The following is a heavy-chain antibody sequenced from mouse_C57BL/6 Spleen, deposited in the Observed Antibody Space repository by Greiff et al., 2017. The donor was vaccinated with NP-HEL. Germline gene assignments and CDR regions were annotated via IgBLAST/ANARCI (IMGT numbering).Heavy chain of an antibody. CDR3: ARDIYDGYYWYFDV. Sequence: EVQLVESEGGLVQPGSSMKLSCTASGFTFSDYYMAWVRQVPEKGLEWVANINYDGSSTYYLDSLKSRFIISRDNAKNILDLQMSSLKSEDTATYYCARDIYDGYYWYFDVWGTGTTVTVSS. D-gene: IGHD2-3*01. CDR1: GFTFSDYY. V-gene: IGHV5-16*01. J-gene: IGHJ1*03. CDR2: INYDGSST.